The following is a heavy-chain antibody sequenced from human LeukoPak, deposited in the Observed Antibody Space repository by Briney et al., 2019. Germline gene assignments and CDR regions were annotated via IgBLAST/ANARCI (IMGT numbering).Heavy chain of an antibody. CDR2: INHSGSA. V-gene: IGHV4-34*01. CDR3: ARGCVFDY. J-gene: IGHJ4*02. Sequence: SETLSLTCAVYGGSFSGYYWSWIRQPPGKGLEWIGEINHSGSANYNPSLKSRVTISVDTSKDQFSLKLSSVTAADTAVYYCARGCVFDYWGQGTLVTVSS. CDR1: GGSFSGYY.